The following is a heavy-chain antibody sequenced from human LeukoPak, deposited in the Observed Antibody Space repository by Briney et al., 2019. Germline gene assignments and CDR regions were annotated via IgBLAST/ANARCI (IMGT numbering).Heavy chain of an antibody. CDR3: ARDSSVYYGSGSYPLGAFDI. CDR1: GFTFSSYW. D-gene: IGHD3-10*01. J-gene: IGHJ3*02. Sequence: PGGSLRLSCAASGFTFSSYWMHWVRQAPGKGLVWVSRINSDGSSTSYADSVKGRFTISRDNAKNALYLQMNSLRAEDTAVYYCARDSSVYYGSGSYPLGAFDIWGQGTMVTVSS. V-gene: IGHV3-74*01. CDR2: INSDGSST.